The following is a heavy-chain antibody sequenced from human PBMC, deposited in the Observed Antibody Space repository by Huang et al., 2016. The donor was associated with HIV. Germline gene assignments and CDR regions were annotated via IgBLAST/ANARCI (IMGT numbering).Heavy chain of an antibody. CDR1: GYTFTSSG. D-gene: IGHD2-2*01. V-gene: IGHV1-18*01. J-gene: IGHJ3*02. CDR3: ARDSPLLGVVIVVVPTAPNAFDI. CDR2: SSAYKGVT. Sequence: QVQLVQSGVEVKKPGASVKVSCKASGYTFTSSGISWVRQAPGQGREWMGWSSAYKGVTNYAQNVQGRVTMTTDTSTSTAYMELRSLRSDDTAVYYCARDSPLLGVVIVVVPTAPNAFDIWGQGTMVTVSS.